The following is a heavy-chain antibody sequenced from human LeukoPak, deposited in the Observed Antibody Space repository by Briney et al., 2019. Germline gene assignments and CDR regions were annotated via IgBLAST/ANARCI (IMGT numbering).Heavy chain of an antibody. CDR3: ARQGEWHYDSSGYHRLDAFGI. CDR1: GGSISSSSYY. CDR2: IYDSGYT. V-gene: IGHV4-39*01. Sequence: SETLSLTCTVSGGSISSSSYYWGWIRQPPGKGLEWIGSIYDSGYTYYNPSLKSRVTISVDTSKNQFSLKLSSVTAADTAVYYCARQGEWHYDSSGYHRLDAFGIWGQGTMVTVSS. J-gene: IGHJ3*02. D-gene: IGHD3-22*01.